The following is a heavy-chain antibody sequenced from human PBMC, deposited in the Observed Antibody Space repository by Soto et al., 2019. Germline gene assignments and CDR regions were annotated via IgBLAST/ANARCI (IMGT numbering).Heavy chain of an antibody. CDR1: GFTFSDHY. Sequence: PGGSLRLSCAASGFTFSDHYMDWVRQAPGKGLEWIGRIRNKGNCYTTEYAASVKGRFTISRDDSQNSLYLQMNSLKTEDTAVYYCAKDLGFYSRTWHYFYYCGQGTLVTASS. CDR2: IRNKGNCYTT. D-gene: IGHD2-2*01. J-gene: IGHJ4*02. V-gene: IGHV3-72*01. CDR3: AKDLGFYSRTWHYFYY.